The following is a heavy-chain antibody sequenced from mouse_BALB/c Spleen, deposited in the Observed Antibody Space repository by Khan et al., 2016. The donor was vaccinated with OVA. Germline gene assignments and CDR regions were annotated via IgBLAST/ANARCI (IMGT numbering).Heavy chain of an antibody. V-gene: IGHV9-1*02. CDR1: GYTFTNYG. D-gene: IGHD6-2*01. CDR2: INTYTGKA. J-gene: IGHJ1*01. CDR3: ARISSDWYSDF. Sequence: QIQLVQSGPELKKPGETVKISCKASGYTFTNYGMNWVKQAPGKGLKWMGWINTYTGKATYGDDFKGRFALSLETSASTAYLQINNLINEDMATYFCARISSDWYSDFWGAGTTVTVAS.